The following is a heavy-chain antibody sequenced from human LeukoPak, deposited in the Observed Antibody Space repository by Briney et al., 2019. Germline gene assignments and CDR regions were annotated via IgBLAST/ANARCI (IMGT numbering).Heavy chain of an antibody. CDR2: INHSGST. CDR1: GGSFSGYY. CDR3: ARVGYYYDSSGYYYGDY. V-gene: IGHV4-34*01. Sequence: SETLSLTCAVYGGSFSGYYWSWIRQPPGKGLEWIGEINHSGSTNYNPSLRSRVTISVDTSKNQFSLKLSSVTAADTAVYYCARVGYYYDSSGYYYGDYWGQGTPVTVSS. D-gene: IGHD3-22*01. J-gene: IGHJ4*02.